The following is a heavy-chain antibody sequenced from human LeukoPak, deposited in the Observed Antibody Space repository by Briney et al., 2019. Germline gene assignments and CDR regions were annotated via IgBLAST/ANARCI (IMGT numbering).Heavy chain of an antibody. CDR1: GGSFSGYY. CDR2: VNHSGST. CDR3: ARSRGVSSGWTLDNWFDP. V-gene: IGHV4-34*01. J-gene: IGHJ5*02. Sequence: SETLSLTCAVYGGSFSGYYWSWIRQPPGKGLEWIGEVNHSGSTNYNPSLKSRVTISVDTSKNQFSLKLGSVTAADTAVYYCARSRGVSSGWTLDNWFDPWGQGTLVTVSS. D-gene: IGHD6-19*01.